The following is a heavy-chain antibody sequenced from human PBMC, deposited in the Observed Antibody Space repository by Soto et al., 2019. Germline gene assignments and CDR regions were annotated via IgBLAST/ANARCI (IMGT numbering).Heavy chain of an antibody. V-gene: IGHV1-3*01. Sequence: ASVKVSCKASGYTFTSYAMHWVRQAPGQRLEWMGWINAGNGNTKYSQKFQGRVTITRDTAASTAYMELSSLRSEDTAVYYCARGGTVTTPFDYWGQGTLVTVSS. CDR2: INAGNGNT. CDR3: ARGGTVTTPFDY. D-gene: IGHD4-17*01. CDR1: GYTFTSYA. J-gene: IGHJ4*02.